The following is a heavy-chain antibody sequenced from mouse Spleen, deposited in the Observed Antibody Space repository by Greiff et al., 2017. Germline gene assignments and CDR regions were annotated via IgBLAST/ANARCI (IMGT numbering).Heavy chain of an antibody. CDR3: ARHKDYYYAMDY. CDR2: ISSGGGNT. Sequence: DVHLVESGGGLVKLGGSLKLSCAASGFTFSSYAMSWVRQTPEKRLEWVATISSGGGNTYYPDSVKGRFTISRDNAKNTLYLQMSSLKSEDTAMYYCARHKDYYYAMDYWGQGTSVTVSS. J-gene: IGHJ4*01. V-gene: IGHV5-9-3*01. CDR1: GFTFSSYA.